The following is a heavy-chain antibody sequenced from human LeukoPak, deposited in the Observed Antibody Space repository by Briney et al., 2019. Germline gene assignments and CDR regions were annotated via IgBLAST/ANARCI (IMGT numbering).Heavy chain of an antibody. CDR3: ARAGGYSYGYRGYFDY. V-gene: IGHV3-48*03. D-gene: IGHD5-18*01. CDR2: ISSSGSTI. J-gene: IGHJ4*02. Sequence: PGGSLRLSCAASGFTFSSYEMNWVRQAPGKGLEWVSYISSSGSTIYYADSVKGRFTISRDNAKNSLYLQMNSLRAEDTAVYYCARAGGYSYGYRGYFDYWGQGTLVTVSS. CDR1: GFTFSSYE.